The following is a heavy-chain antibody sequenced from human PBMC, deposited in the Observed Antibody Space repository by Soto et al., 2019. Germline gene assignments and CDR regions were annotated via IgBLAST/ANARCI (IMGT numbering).Heavy chain of an antibody. CDR3: AKVKPGDYDWYFDL. J-gene: IGHJ2*01. CDR1: GFTFSSYG. D-gene: IGHD4-17*01. Sequence: QVQLVESGGGVVQPGRSLRLSCAASGFTFSSYGMHGVRQAPGKGLEWVAVISYDGSNKYYADSVKGRFTISRDNSKNTLYLQMNSLRAEDTAVYYCAKVKPGDYDWYFDLWGRGTLVTVSS. V-gene: IGHV3-30*18. CDR2: ISYDGSNK.